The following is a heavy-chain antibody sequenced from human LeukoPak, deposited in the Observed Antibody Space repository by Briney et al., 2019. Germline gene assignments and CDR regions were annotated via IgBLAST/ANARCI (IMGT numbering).Heavy chain of an antibody. CDR3: AKGGPEASAGLSWFDP. V-gene: IGHV4-59*01. Sequence: PSETLSLTCTVSGGSISSYYWYWMRQPPGKGLEWVGYAFYSGNAKYNPSLKSRVTISVDTSKNQFSLKLNSVTAADTAVYYCAKGGPEASAGLSWFDPWGQGTLVTVSS. CDR2: AFYSGNA. J-gene: IGHJ5*02. CDR1: GGSISSYY. D-gene: IGHD1-14*01.